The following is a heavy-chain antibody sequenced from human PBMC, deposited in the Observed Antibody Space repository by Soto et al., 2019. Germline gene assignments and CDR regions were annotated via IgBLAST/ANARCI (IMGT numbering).Heavy chain of an antibody. CDR2: IKQDAREK. Sequence: GGSLRLSCAASGFSFSSYWMTWVRQAPGKGLEWVANIKQDAREKYYVASVKGRFTISRDNGKNLLYLQMDSLTADDTAVYYCDRAGVRNGDYNGWIDTWGQGTLVTVSS. CDR3: DRAGVRNGDYNGWIDT. CDR1: GFSFSSYW. J-gene: IGHJ5*02. V-gene: IGHV3-7*03. D-gene: IGHD3-9*01.